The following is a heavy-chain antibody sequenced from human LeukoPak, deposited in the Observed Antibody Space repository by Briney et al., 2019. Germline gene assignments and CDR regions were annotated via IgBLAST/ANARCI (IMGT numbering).Heavy chain of an antibody. D-gene: IGHD3-3*02. V-gene: IGHV3-7*03. Sequence: GGSLRLSCAASGFTFSSYWMSWVRQAPGKGLEWVANIKQDGSEGYYVDSVKGRFTISRYNAKNSLYLQMNSLRAEDTAVFYCARIRAANAFDIWGQGTMVTVSS. J-gene: IGHJ3*02. CDR2: IKQDGSEG. CDR3: ARIRAANAFDI. CDR1: GFTFSSYW.